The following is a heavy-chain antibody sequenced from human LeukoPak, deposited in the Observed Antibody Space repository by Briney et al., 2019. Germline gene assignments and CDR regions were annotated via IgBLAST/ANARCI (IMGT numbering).Heavy chain of an antibody. Sequence: GGPLRLSCAASGFTLSSYWMTWVRQAPGKGLEWVANLNQYGNDKYYADSVRGRFTISRDNARDSLYLQMNSLRAEDTALYYCSRDLGTGRPHDCWGQGTLVTVSS. CDR3: SRDLGTGRPHDC. D-gene: IGHD3/OR15-3a*01. V-gene: IGHV3-7*01. CDR1: GFTLSSYW. J-gene: IGHJ4*02. CDR2: LNQYGNDK.